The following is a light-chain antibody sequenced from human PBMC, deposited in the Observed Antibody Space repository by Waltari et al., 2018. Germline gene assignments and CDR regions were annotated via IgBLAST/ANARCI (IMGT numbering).Light chain of an antibody. Sequence: QSVLTQPPSASGTPGQRVTIPCSGSSPSTGHSSVYWYQQLPGTAPRLLIYSSDQRPSGVPGRFSGSKSGTSASLAISGLRSEDEADYYCSAWDGSRSGWVFGGGTKLTVL. CDR2: SSD. CDR3: SAWDGSRSGWV. V-gene: IGLV1-47*01. CDR1: SPSTGHSS. J-gene: IGLJ3*02.